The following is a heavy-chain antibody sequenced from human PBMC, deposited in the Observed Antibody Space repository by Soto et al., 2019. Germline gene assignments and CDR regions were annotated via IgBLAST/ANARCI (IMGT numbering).Heavy chain of an antibody. CDR2: IYYSGST. Sequence: SETLSLTCTVSGGSISSGGYYWSWIRQHPGKGLEWIGYIYYSGSTYYNPSLKSRVTISVDTSKNQFSLKLSSVTAADTAVYYCARAGDIVVVPAAPENFDYWGQGTLVPVSS. V-gene: IGHV4-31*03. J-gene: IGHJ4*02. CDR1: GGSISSGGYY. CDR3: ARAGDIVVVPAAPENFDY. D-gene: IGHD2-2*01.